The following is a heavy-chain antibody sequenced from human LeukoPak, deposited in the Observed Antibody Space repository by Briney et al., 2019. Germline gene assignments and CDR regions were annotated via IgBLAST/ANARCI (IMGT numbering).Heavy chain of an antibody. V-gene: IGHV4-4*07. CDR2: IHTSGST. CDR3: ARETLNYGMDV. CDR1: GGSISSYY. Sequence: KPSETLSLTCTVSGGSISSYYWSWVRQPAGKGLEWIGRIHTSGSTNHNPSLKSRVIMSVDMSNNQFSLKLGSVTAADTAVYYCARETLNYGMDVWGQGTTVTVSS. D-gene: IGHD3-16*01. J-gene: IGHJ6*02.